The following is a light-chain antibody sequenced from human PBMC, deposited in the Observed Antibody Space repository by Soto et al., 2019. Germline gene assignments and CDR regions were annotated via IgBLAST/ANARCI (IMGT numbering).Light chain of an antibody. CDR2: AAS. Sequence: DIQMTQSPSSLSASIGDRVTITCRASQSISNSLNWYQQKPGKASNLLIYAASNLQSGVPSRFSGSGSGTDFTLTISSLQPEDFATYYCQQSYSTPRTFGQGTKLEIK. CDR3: QQSYSTPRT. CDR1: QSISNS. J-gene: IGKJ2*01. V-gene: IGKV1-39*01.